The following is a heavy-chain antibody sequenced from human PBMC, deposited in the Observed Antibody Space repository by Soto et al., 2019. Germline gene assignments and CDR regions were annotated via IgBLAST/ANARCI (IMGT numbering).Heavy chain of an antibody. CDR3: ARDRRFSHRVDWFDP. Sequence: GASVKVSCKASGYTFTSYGISWVRQAPGQGLEWMGWISAYNGNTNYAQKLQGRVTMTTDTSTSTAYMELRSLRSDNTAVYYCARDRRFSHRVDWFDPWGQGTLVTVSS. V-gene: IGHV1-18*01. CDR1: GYTFTSYG. CDR2: ISAYNGNT. J-gene: IGHJ5*02. D-gene: IGHD3-3*01.